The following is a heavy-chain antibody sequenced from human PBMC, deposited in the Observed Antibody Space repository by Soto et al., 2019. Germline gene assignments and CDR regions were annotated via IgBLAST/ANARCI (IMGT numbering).Heavy chain of an antibody. Sequence: PGGSLRLSCAACGFTFSSYAMHWVRQAPGKGLEWVAVISYDGSNKYYGDSVKGRFSISRDNSKNTLYLQMNSLRSEDTAVYYCARGREYSRTFEPWGQGTLVTVSS. CDR3: ARGREYSRTFEP. V-gene: IGHV3-30-3*01. D-gene: IGHD6-6*01. J-gene: IGHJ5*02. CDR1: GFTFSSYA. CDR2: ISYDGSNK.